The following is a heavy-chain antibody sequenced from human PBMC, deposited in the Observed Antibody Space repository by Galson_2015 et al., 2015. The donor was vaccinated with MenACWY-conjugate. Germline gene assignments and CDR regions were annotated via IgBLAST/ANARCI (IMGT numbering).Heavy chain of an antibody. Sequence: SLRLSCAASGFTFSSYWMSWVRQAPGKGLEWVANIKQDGSEKYYVDSVKGRFTISRDNAKNSLYLQMNSLRAEDTAVYYCARDGFGGFGEFDYWGQGALVTVSS. D-gene: IGHD3-10*01. J-gene: IGHJ4*02. CDR1: GFTFSSYW. V-gene: IGHV3-7*03. CDR3: ARDGFGGFGEFDY. CDR2: IKQDGSEK.